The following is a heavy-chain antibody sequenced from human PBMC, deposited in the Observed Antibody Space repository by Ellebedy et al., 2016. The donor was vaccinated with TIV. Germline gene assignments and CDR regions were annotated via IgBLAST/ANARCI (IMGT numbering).Heavy chain of an antibody. V-gene: IGHV4-39*01. Sequence: MPSETLSLTCTVSGGSVSSSSYYWGWIRQPPGKGLEWIGSISYGGSTYYNPSLKSRVTISVDTSKNQFSLKLSSVTAADTAVYYCARHEPGTPMYYYYGMDVWGQGTTVTVSS. D-gene: IGHD1-14*01. CDR3: ARHEPGTPMYYYYGMDV. J-gene: IGHJ6*02. CDR1: GGSVSSSSYY. CDR2: ISYGGST.